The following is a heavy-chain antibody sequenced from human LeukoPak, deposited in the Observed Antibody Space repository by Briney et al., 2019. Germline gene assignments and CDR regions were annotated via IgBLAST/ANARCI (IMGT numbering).Heavy chain of an antibody. V-gene: IGHV3-33*08. D-gene: IGHD3-3*01. J-gene: IGHJ6*02. Sequence: GGSLRLSCAAPGVTFSNYAMHWVRQAPGKGLEWVAVIWFDGSNRYYADSVKGRFIISRDNSKNTLYLQMNSLRVGDTAVYYCASLRSGPRYGMDVWGQGTTVTVTS. CDR1: GVTFSNYA. CDR3: ASLRSGPRYGMDV. CDR2: IWFDGSNR.